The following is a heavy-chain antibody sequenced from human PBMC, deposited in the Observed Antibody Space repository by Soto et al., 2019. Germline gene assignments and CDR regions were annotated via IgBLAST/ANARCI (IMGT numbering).Heavy chain of an antibody. Sequence: PGGSLRLSCAASGFTFSSYGMHWVRQAPGKGLERVAVIWYDGSNKYYADSVKGRFTISRDNSKNTLYLQMNSLRAEDTAVYFCARAKVVPAAMIDYYYGMDVWGQGTTVTVSS. CDR1: GFTFSSYG. V-gene: IGHV3-33*01. CDR2: IWYDGSNK. D-gene: IGHD2-2*01. J-gene: IGHJ6*02. CDR3: ARAKVVPAAMIDYYYGMDV.